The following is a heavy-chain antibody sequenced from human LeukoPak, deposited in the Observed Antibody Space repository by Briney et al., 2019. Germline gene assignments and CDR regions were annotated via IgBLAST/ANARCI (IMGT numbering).Heavy chain of an antibody. J-gene: IGHJ5*02. CDR2: IYTSGNT. V-gene: IGHV4-61*02. CDR3: TRGDNT. Sequence: PSETLSLTCTVSGGSISSGSSYWSWIRQPAGKGLERIGRIYTSGNTNYKPSLQSRVTISVDTAKNQFSLKLSSVTAADTAVYYCTRGDNTWGQGTLVTVPS. D-gene: IGHD2/OR15-2a*01. CDR1: GGSISSGSSY.